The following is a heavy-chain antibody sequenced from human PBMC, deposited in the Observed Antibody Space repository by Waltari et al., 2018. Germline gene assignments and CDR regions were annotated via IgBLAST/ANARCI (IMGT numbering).Heavy chain of an antibody. D-gene: IGHD5-12*01. Sequence: QLQLQESGPGLVKPSETLSLTCTVSGGSLSSSSYYWGWIRQPPGKGLEWIGSIYYSGSTYYNPSLKSRVTISVDTSKNQFSLKLSSVTAADTAVYYCARVGYSGYGRDAFDIWGQGTMVTVSS. CDR2: IYYSGST. V-gene: IGHV4-39*07. CDR1: GGSLSSSSYY. J-gene: IGHJ3*02. CDR3: ARVGYSGYGRDAFDI.